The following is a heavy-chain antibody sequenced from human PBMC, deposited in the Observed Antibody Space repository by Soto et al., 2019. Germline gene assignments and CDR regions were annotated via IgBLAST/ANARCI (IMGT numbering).Heavy chain of an antibody. D-gene: IGHD5-12*01. CDR2: IRPDNGNT. CDR1: GYPFAKYG. CDR3: ATSYDSGFDP. J-gene: IGHJ5*02. V-gene: IGHV1-18*04. Sequence: QLQLVQSGAEVKRPGASVRVSCEASGYPFAKYGISWIRQAPGQGLEWMGWIRPDNGNTEYAQKFQGRVSMTRDTTSNNAYLEVRSLRSDDTAMYYCATSYDSGFDPWGQGTLVSVSS.